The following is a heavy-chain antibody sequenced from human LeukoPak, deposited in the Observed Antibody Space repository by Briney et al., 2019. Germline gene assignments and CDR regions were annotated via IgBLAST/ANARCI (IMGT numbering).Heavy chain of an antibody. CDR2: IYYSGST. Sequence: SETLSLTCTVSGGSISSYYWSWIRQPPGKGLEWIGYIYYSGSTNYNPSLKSRVTISVDTSKNQFSLKLSSVTAADTAVYYCARGLYYDILTGYYSGFDYWGQGTLVTVSS. J-gene: IGHJ4*02. CDR3: ARGLYYDILTGYYSGFDY. CDR1: GGSISSYY. D-gene: IGHD3-9*01. V-gene: IGHV4-59*01.